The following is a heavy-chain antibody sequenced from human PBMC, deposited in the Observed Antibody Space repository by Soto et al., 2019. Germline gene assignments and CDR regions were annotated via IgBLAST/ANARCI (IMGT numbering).Heavy chain of an antibody. CDR3: AKGKGVGATPDGANC. J-gene: IGHJ4*02. D-gene: IGHD1-26*01. V-gene: IGHV3-23*01. CDR2: VRSDGDTT. Sequence: EVQVLEFGGGLVQPGGSLRLSCAASGFTFSRYGMNWVRQAPGKGLEWVSGVRSDGDTTYNADSVKGRFTVSRDNFKNTVDLQMNSLRVEDTAVYYCAKGKGVGATPDGANCWGQGTLVTVSS. CDR1: GFTFSRYG.